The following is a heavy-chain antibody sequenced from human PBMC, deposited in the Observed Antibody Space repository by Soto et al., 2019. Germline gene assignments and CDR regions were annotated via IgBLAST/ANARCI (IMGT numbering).Heavy chain of an antibody. CDR3: ARSEAWSGYHEAEFDP. Sequence: SVKVSCKASGGTFSSYAISWVRQAPGQGLEWMGGIIPIFGTANYAQKFQGRVTITADESTSTAYMELSSLRSEDTAVYYCARSEAWSGYHEAEFDPWGQGTLVTVSS. CDR1: GGTFSSYA. CDR2: IIPIFGTA. D-gene: IGHD3-3*01. V-gene: IGHV1-69*13. J-gene: IGHJ5*02.